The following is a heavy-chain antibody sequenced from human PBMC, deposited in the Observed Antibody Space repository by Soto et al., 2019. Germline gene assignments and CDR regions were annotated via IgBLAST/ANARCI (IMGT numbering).Heavy chain of an antibody. CDR2: IYHSGST. V-gene: IGHV4-30-2*01. CDR3: AAGGGLPRYY. J-gene: IGHJ4*02. Sequence: QLQLQESGSGLVKPSQTLSLTCAVSGGSISSGGYSWSWIRQVQGQGLEWIGYIYHSGSTYYSPSLKSRVTISVDRSKNQFSLKLSSVTAADTAVYYCAAGGGLPRYYWGQGTLVTVSS. CDR1: GGSISSGGYS. D-gene: IGHD5-12*01.